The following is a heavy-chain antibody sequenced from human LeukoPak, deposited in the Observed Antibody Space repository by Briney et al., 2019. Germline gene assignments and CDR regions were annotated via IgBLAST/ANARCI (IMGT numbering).Heavy chain of an antibody. V-gene: IGHV3-74*01. CDR3: ARRAHRIDDAFDI. CDR1: GFTFTNYW. D-gene: IGHD2-15*01. J-gene: IGHJ3*02. CDR2: LPPDELDI. Sequence: GGSLRLSCAASGFTFTNYWMHWVRQAPGMGLVWVSRLPPDELDIIYADSVKGRFTVSRDNAKNTVYLQMNNLRAEDTAVYYCARRAHRIDDAFDIWGQGTMATVSS.